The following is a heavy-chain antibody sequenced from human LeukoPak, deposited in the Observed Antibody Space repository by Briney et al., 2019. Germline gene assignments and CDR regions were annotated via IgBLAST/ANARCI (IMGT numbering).Heavy chain of an antibody. Sequence: ASVKVSCKVSGYTLTELSMHWVRQAPGKGLEWMGGFDPEDGETIYAQKFQGRVTMTEDTSTDTAYMELSSLRSEDTAVYYCATAPIYCSSTSCSPYYFDYWGQGTLVTVSS. CDR1: GYTLTELS. CDR2: FDPEDGET. D-gene: IGHD2-2*01. V-gene: IGHV1-24*01. J-gene: IGHJ4*02. CDR3: ATAPIYCSSTSCSPYYFDY.